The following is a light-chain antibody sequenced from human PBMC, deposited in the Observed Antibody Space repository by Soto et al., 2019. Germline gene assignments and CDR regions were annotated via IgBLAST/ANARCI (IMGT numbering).Light chain of an antibody. Sequence: DIQMTQSPSSLSASIGDRVTITCRASQNIGSFLNWYQQKPGEAPRLLVYSAFRIQSGVPSRFSGSGSGTDFTLTISSLQPEDFATYYCQQSYSTLLITFGQGTRLEIK. CDR3: QQSYSTLLIT. CDR1: QNIGSF. V-gene: IGKV1-39*01. J-gene: IGKJ5*01. CDR2: SAF.